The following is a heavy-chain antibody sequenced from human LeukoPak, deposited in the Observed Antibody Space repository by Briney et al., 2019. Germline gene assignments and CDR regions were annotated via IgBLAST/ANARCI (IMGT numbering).Heavy chain of an antibody. V-gene: IGHV3-30-3*01. CDR3: ARDLGLGYYYDSSGYEPDAFDI. D-gene: IGHD3-22*01. CDR1: GFTFSSYA. J-gene: IGHJ3*02. CDR2: ISYDGSNK. Sequence: GRSLRLSCAASGFTFSSYAMHWVRQAPGKGLEWVAVISYDGSNKYYADSVKGRFTISRDNSKNTLYLQMNSLRAEDTAVYYCARDLGLGYYYDSSGYEPDAFDIWGQGTMVTVSS.